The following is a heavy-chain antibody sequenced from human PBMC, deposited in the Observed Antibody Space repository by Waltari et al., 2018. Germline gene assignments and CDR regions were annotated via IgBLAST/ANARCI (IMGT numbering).Heavy chain of an antibody. J-gene: IGHJ3*02. Sequence: QVQLVQSGAEVKKPGASVKVSCRTSGYTFTDHYLHWFRQAPGQGLEWVGWVEPNSGVTIYAQKFQGRVTMTRDMSITTAYVELSGLKPEDSAMYYCARDFTRVAFDIWGQGTMVTVSS. CDR2: VEPNSGVT. D-gene: IGHD3-10*01. V-gene: IGHV1-2*02. CDR1: GYTFTDHY. CDR3: ARDFTRVAFDI.